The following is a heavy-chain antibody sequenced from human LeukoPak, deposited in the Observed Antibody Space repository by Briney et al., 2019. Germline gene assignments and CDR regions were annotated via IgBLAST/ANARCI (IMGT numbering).Heavy chain of an antibody. D-gene: IGHD1-26*01. J-gene: IGHJ4*02. V-gene: IGHV3-23*01. Sequence: VRSLRLSCATSGFTFSVYAMSWVPQAPGTGVEACTGFNGVGGRTYYADSMQGRFTISRDTSRNTLYLQMNSLGVEDTAVYYCAKDHRWSDAPCYFDCWGQGTRVTVSA. CDR2: FNGVGGRT. CDR1: GFTFSVYA. CDR3: AKDHRWSDAPCYFDC.